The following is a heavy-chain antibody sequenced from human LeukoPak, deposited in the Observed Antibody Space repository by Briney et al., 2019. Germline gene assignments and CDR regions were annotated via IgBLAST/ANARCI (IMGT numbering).Heavy chain of an antibody. CDR1: GGSISSYY. CDR3: ARDEIRGKGYYYYYMDV. J-gene: IGHJ6*03. V-gene: IGHV4-4*07. CDR2: IYTSGST. Sequence: PSETLSLTCTVSGGSISSYYWSWIRQPAGKGLEWIGRIYTSGSTNYNPSLKSRVTMSVDTSKNQFSLKLSSVTAAGTAVYYCARDEIRGKGYYYYYMDVWGKGTTVTVSS.